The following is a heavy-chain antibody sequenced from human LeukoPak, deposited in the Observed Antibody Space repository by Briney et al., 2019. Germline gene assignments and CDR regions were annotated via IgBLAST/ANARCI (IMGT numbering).Heavy chain of an antibody. CDR1: GYTFTGYY. CDR2: INPNSGGT. D-gene: IGHD3-9*01. J-gene: IGHJ4*02. Sequence: GASVKVSCKASGYTFTGYYMHWVRQAPGQGLEWMGWINPNSGGTNYAQKFQGRVTMTRDTSISTAYMELSRLRSDDTAVYYCAREYYDILTGYYSYYFDYWGQGTLVTVSS. V-gene: IGHV1-2*02. CDR3: AREYYDILTGYYSYYFDY.